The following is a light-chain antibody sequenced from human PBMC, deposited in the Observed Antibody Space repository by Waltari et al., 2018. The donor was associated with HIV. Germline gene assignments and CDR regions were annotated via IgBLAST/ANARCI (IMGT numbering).Light chain of an antibody. CDR2: QDS. J-gene: IGLJ2*01. V-gene: IGLV3-1*01. Sequence: SYELTQPPSMSVSPGQTASITCSGDKLGDNYVCWYQQRPVQSPVMVIYQDSERPSGVPERFSGSNSGNTATLTISGTQPLDEADYYCQVWDNNTAVFGGGTKLTVL. CDR3: QVWDNNTAV. CDR1: KLGDNY.